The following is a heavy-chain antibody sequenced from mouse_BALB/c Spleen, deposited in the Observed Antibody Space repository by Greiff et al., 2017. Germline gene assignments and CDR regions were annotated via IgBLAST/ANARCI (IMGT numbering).Heavy chain of an antibody. CDR2: INSNGGST. V-gene: IGHV5-6-3*01. D-gene: IGHD2-1*01. CDR3: ARDHGGNYYDFAY. Sequence: EVKLMESGGGLVQPGGSLKLSCAASGFTFSSYGMSWVRQTPDKRLELVATINSNGGSTNYPDSVKGRFTISRDTAKNTHYLQMNSLKSEDTAMYFCARDHGGNYYDFAYWGQGTLVTVSA. CDR1: GFTFSSYG. J-gene: IGHJ3*01.